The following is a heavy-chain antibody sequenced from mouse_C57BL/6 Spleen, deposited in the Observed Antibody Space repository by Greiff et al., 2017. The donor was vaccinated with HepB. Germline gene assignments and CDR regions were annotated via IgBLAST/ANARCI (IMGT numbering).Heavy chain of an antibody. J-gene: IGHJ2*01. CDR3: ARSVNYYGSSSDY. CDR2: IYPGDGDT. CDR1: GYAFSSSW. D-gene: IGHD1-1*01. V-gene: IGHV1-82*01. Sequence: QVQLKESGPELVKPGASVKISCKASGYAFSSSWMNWVKQRPGKGLEWIGRIYPGDGDTNYNAKFKGQATLTADKSSSTAYMQLSSLTSEDSAVYFCARSVNYYGSSSDYWGQGTTLTVSS.